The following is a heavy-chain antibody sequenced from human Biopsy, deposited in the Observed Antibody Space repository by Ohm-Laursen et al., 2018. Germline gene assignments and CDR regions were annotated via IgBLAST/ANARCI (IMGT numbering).Heavy chain of an antibody. CDR3: ARGMRSSGWPYFDS. D-gene: IGHD6-19*01. V-gene: IGHV4-61*01. CDR1: GDSVSSGSFY. Sequence: GTLSLTCTVSGDSVSSGSFYWTWIRQPPGQGLECIGYIYDRGSTANYNPSLKSRVTMSVDMPKNQFSLKLSSVTAADTAIYYCARGMRSSGWPYFDSWGQGTLVTVSS. J-gene: IGHJ4*02. CDR2: IYDRGSTA.